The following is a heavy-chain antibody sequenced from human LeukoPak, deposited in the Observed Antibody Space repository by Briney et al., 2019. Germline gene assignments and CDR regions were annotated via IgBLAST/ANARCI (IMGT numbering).Heavy chain of an antibody. D-gene: IGHD1-26*01. CDR3: ARVRVGAPLDY. J-gene: IGHJ4*02. CDR2: IKHDGSAE. V-gene: IGHV3-7*01. CDR1: GLTFGSSW. Sequence: GGSLRLSCAASGLTFGSSWMTWVRQTPDKGLEWVASIKHDGSAEYYVDSVRGRFTISRDNAKNSVYLQMNSLRAEDTAVYYCARVRVGAPLDYWGQGTLVTVSS.